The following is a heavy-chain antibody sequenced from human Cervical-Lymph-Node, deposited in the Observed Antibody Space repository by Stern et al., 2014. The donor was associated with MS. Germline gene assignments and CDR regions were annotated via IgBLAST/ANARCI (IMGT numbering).Heavy chain of an antibody. V-gene: IGHV4-30-2*01. CDR2: IYHSGST. CDR3: ARGGVIYTQDRNGFDV. CDR1: GGSISSGGSS. Sequence: VQLVESGSGQEKPSQTLSLTCAVSGGSISSGGSSWNWIRQPPGKGLEWIGFIYHSGSTYYNPSLKGRVFISVDTSKNQFALTLRSVTAADTAVYFCARGGVIYTQDRNGFDVWGQGTMVTVSS. J-gene: IGHJ3*01. D-gene: IGHD2-21*01.